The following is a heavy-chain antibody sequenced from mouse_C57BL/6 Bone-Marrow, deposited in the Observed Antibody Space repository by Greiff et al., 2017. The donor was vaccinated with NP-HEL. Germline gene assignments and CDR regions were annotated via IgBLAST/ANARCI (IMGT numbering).Heavy chain of an antibody. V-gene: IGHV2-5*01. D-gene: IGHD4-1*01. CDR1: GFSFTSYG. CDR3: AKNHWRVLFAY. J-gene: IGHJ3*01. Sequence: QVQLQQSGPGLVQPSQSLSITCTVSGFSFTSYGVPWVRQSPGKGLEWLGVIWSGGSTAYNAAFMSRLSTTNDNSKSQVFYKMNSLQADDTAIYYCAKNHWRVLFAYWGRGTLVTVSA. CDR2: IWSGGST.